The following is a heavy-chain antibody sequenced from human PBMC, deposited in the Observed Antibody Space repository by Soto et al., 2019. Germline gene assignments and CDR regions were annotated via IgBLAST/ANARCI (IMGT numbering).Heavy chain of an antibody. CDR2: INAGNGNT. J-gene: IGHJ4*02. CDR1: GYTFTSYA. V-gene: IGHV1-3*01. D-gene: IGHD6-19*01. Sequence: QVQLVQSGAEVKKPGASVKVSCKASGYTFTSYAMHWVRQAPGQRLEWMGWINAGNGNTKYSQKLQGRVTITRDTSATTAYMELSSLRSEDTAVYYCASEAWLVPGYWGQGTLVTVSS. CDR3: ASEAWLVPGY.